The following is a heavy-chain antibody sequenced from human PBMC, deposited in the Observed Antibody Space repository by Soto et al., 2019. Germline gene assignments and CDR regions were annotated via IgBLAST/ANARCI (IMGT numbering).Heavy chain of an antibody. J-gene: IGHJ5*02. V-gene: IGHV3-48*03. Sequence: EVQLVESGGGLVQPGGSLRLSCAASGFTFSGYEMNWVRQAPGKGLEWLSYISDSGRTIYYADSVKGRFTISRDNTKNSLFLQMDSLKVEDTALYHCARVGPAADFDHWGQGILVTVSS. CDR1: GFTFSGYE. CDR3: ARVGPAADFDH. D-gene: IGHD6-13*01. CDR2: ISDSGRTI.